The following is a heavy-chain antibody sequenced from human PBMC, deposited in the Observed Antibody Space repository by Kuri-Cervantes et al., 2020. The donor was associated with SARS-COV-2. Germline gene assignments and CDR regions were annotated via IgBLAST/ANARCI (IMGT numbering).Heavy chain of an antibody. CDR3: AFSSMVRGGKFDY. J-gene: IGHJ4*02. CDR1: GYTFTSYG. V-gene: IGHV1-69*13. D-gene: IGHD3-10*01. CDR2: IIPIFGTA. Sequence: SVKVSCKASGYTFTSYGISWVRQAPGQGLEWMGGIIPIFGTANYAQKFQGRVTITADESTSTAYMELSSLRSDDTAVYYCAFSSMVRGGKFDYWGQGTLVTVSS.